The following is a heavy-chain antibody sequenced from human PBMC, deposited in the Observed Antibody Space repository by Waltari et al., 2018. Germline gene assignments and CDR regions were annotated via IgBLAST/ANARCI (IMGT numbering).Heavy chain of an antibody. Sequence: EVQLVESGGGLAKPGGSLRLSCTASGFTFSNAWMTWVRQAPGKGLEWVGRIKRKADGGTTDYAAPVKGRFTISGDDSKNTLDLQMNSLKIEDTAVYYCTASKGVGANIVGLDYWGQGALVTVSS. CDR1: GFTFSNAW. CDR2: IKRKADGGTT. V-gene: IGHV3-15*01. D-gene: IGHD1-26*01. CDR3: TASKGVGANIVGLDY. J-gene: IGHJ4*02.